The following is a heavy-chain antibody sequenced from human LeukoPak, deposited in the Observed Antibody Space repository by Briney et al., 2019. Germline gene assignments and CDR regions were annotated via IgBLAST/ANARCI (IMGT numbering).Heavy chain of an antibody. CDR3: ARDPRSSWYATVAGFDY. V-gene: IGHV3-33*01. Sequence: GGSLRLSCAASGFTFSSYGMHWVRQAPGKGLEWVAVIWYDGSNKYYADSVKGRFTISRDNSKNTLYLQMNSLRAEDTAVYYCARDPRSSWYATVAGFDYWGQGTLVTVSS. CDR2: IWYDGSNK. D-gene: IGHD6-13*01. CDR1: GFTFSSYG. J-gene: IGHJ4*02.